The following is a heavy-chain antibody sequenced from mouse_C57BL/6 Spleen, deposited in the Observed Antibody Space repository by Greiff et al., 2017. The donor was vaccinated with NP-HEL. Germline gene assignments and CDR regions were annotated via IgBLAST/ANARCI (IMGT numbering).Heavy chain of an antibody. CDR1: GYTFTSYW. CDR2: IHPNSGST. D-gene: IGHD1-1*01. Sequence: QVQLQQPGAELVKPGASVKLSCKASGYTFTSYWMHWVKQRPGQGLEWIGMIHPNSGSTNYNEKFKSKATLTVDKSSSTAYMQLSSLTSEDSAVYYCASLYGSSLAWFAYWGQGTLVTVSA. CDR3: ASLYGSSLAWFAY. J-gene: IGHJ3*01. V-gene: IGHV1-64*01.